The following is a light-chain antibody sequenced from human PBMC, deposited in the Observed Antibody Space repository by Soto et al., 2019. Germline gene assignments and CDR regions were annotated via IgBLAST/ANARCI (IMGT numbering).Light chain of an antibody. Sequence: LTXPASVSGSPGQSITISCTGTSSDVGGYNYVSWYQQHPGKAPKLMIYEVSNRPSGVSNRFSGSKSGNTASLTISGLQAEDEADYYCSSYTSSSTLFGGGTKVTVL. CDR1: SSDVGGYNY. J-gene: IGLJ2*01. V-gene: IGLV2-14*01. CDR2: EVS. CDR3: SSYTSSSTL.